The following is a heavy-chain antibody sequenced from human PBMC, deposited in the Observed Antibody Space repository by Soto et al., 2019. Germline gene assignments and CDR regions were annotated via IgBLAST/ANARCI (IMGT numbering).Heavy chain of an antibody. J-gene: IGHJ4*02. Sequence: SETLSLTCTVSGGSISSSSYYWGWIRQPPGKGLEWIGSIYYSGSTYYNPSLKSRVTISVDTSKNQFSLKLSSVTAAGTAVYYCARHEQHTAVDYWGQGTLVTVSS. CDR3: ARHEQHTAVDY. V-gene: IGHV4-39*01. CDR1: GGSISSSSYY. D-gene: IGHD5-18*01. CDR2: IYYSGST.